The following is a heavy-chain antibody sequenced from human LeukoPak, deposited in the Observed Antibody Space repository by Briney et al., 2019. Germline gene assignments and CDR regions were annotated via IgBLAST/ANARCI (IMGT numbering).Heavy chain of an antibody. CDR1: GFTFSSYE. Sequence: GGSLRLSCAASGFTFSSYEMNWVRQAPGKGLEWVSYISSSGSAVYYADSVKGRFIISRDNARNYLYLQMHSLSAEDAALYYCVQLREKKNDAFDIWGQGTLVTVSS. D-gene: IGHD3-10*01. CDR2: ISSSGSAV. V-gene: IGHV3-48*03. J-gene: IGHJ3*02. CDR3: VQLREKKNDAFDI.